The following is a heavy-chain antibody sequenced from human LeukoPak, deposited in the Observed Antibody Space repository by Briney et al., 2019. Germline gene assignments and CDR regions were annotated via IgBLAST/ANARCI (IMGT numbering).Heavy chain of an antibody. J-gene: IGHJ4*02. D-gene: IGHD5-18*01. Sequence: SGGSLRLSCAASGFTFSSYSMTWVRQAPGKGLEWVSSITSSSSYIYYADSMKGRFTISRDNAKNSLYLQMNSLRAEDTAVYYCARDQGTSMGAYNFDYWGQGTLVTVSS. V-gene: IGHV3-21*01. CDR2: ITSSSSYI. CDR1: GFTFSSYS. CDR3: ARDQGTSMGAYNFDY.